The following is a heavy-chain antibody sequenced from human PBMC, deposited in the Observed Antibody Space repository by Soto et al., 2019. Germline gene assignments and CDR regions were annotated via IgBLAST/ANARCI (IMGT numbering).Heavy chain of an antibody. V-gene: IGHV3-30-3*01. CDR3: ASAMYYYDSSGLFDY. J-gene: IGHJ4*02. CDR2: ISYDGTNK. D-gene: IGHD3-22*01. Sequence: GGSLRLSCAASAFTFSTYAMHWVRQAPGMGLEWVAVISYDGTNKYYADPVKGRFTISRDNSKNTLYLQMNSLRVEDTAVYYCASAMYYYDSSGLFDYWGQGTLVTVSS. CDR1: AFTFSTYA.